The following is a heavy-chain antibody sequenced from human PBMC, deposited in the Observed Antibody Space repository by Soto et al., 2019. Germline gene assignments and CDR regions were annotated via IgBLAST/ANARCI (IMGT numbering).Heavy chain of an antibody. CDR3: AKTGAFGVVMDYYYGMDV. CDR1: GFTFSSYG. J-gene: IGHJ6*02. CDR2: ISYDGSNK. D-gene: IGHD3-3*01. Sequence: GGSLRLSCAASGFTFSSYGMHWVRQAPGKGLEWVAVISYDGSNKYYADSVKGRFTISRDNSKNTLYLQMNSLRAEDTAVYYCAKTGAFGVVMDYYYGMDVWGQGTTVTVSS. V-gene: IGHV3-30*18.